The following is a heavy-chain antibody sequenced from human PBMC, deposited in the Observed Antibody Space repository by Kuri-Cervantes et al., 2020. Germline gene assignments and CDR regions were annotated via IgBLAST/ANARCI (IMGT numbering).Heavy chain of an antibody. CDR3: AKDFPPGIAAAAPNFDY. J-gene: IGHJ4*02. Sequence: GESLKISCAGTGFAFGGYEMNWVRQAPGKGLEWVAVISYDGSKKYYADSVKGRFTISRDNSKNTLYLQTNSLRAEDTAVYYCAKDFPPGIAAAAPNFDYWGQGTLVTVSS. V-gene: IGHV3-30*07. CDR2: ISYDGSKK. D-gene: IGHD6-13*01. CDR1: GFAFGGYE.